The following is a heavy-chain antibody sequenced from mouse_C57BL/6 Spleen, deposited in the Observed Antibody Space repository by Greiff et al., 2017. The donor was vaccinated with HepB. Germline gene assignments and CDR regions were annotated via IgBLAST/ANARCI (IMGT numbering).Heavy chain of an antibody. Sequence: QVQLQQPGTELVKPGASVKLSCKASGYTFTSYWMHWVKQRPGQGLEWIGNINPSNGGTNYNEKFQSKATLTVDNSSSTAYMQLSSLTSEDSAVYYCARGGYGSSYWYFDVWGTGTTVTVSS. V-gene: IGHV1-53*01. D-gene: IGHD1-1*01. J-gene: IGHJ1*03. CDR3: ARGGYGSSYWYFDV. CDR1: GYTFTSYW. CDR2: INPSNGGT.